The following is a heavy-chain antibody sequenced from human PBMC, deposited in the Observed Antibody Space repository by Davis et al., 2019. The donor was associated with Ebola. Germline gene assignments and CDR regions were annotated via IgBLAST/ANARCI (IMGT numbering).Heavy chain of an antibody. J-gene: IGHJ4*02. CDR2: ISGDARET. CDR3: ARGARFANDY. CDR1: GFTVSRHA. V-gene: IGHV3-23*01. Sequence: GESLKISCVASGFTVSRHAMGWVRQAPGKGLEWVAVISGDARETYYADSVKGRFSISRDNAKNTLYLQMNSLRAEDTAVYYCARGARFANDYWGQGTLVTVSS. D-gene: IGHD3-10*01.